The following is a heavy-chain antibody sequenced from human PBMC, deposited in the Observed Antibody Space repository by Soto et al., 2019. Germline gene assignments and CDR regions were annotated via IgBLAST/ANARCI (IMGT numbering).Heavy chain of an antibody. CDR1: GFTFSTYS. CDR3: ARYVDIYYFDY. Sequence: EVQLVESGGGLVKPGGSLRLSCAASGFTFSTYSMNWVRQAPGKGLEWVSAISSSTHIYYADSVKGRFTISRDNAKNSLYLQVNSLRAEDTAVYFCARYVDIYYFDYWGQGTLVTVSS. CDR2: ISSSTHI. J-gene: IGHJ4*02. V-gene: IGHV3-21*01. D-gene: IGHD3-16*01.